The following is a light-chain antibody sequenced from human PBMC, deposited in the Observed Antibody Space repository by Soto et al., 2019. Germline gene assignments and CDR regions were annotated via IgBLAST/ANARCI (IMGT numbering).Light chain of an antibody. CDR3: QQANSLPLT. V-gene: IGKV1-12*01. Sequence: DIQMTQSPSSVSASVGDRVTITCRTSQSISSWLAWYQQKPGKAPNLLIYAASSLQSGVPSRFSGSGSGPAFTLTISSLQPEDFATYYCQQANSLPLTFGGGTKVQIK. J-gene: IGKJ4*01. CDR2: AAS. CDR1: QSISSW.